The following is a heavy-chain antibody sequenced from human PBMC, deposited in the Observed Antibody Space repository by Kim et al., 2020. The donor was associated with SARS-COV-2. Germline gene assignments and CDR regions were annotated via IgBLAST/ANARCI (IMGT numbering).Heavy chain of an antibody. CDR3: DVDTIVPRDY. J-gene: IGHJ4*02. V-gene: IGHV3-7*01. Sequence: GGSLRLSCAASRFTLSSYWMSWVRQAPGRGLEWVAIIKEDGSEKYYVDSVKGRFTISRDNAKNSVYLQMNSLRAEDTAVYYCDVDTIVPRDYWGQGTLVTVSS. CDR1: RFTLSSYW. CDR2: IKEDGSEK. D-gene: IGHD5-18*01.